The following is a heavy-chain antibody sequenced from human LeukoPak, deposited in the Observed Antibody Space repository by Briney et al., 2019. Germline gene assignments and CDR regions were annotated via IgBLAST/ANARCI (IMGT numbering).Heavy chain of an antibody. J-gene: IGHJ5*02. CDR3: ARASRADIVVVPAAPGDWFDP. Sequence: ASVKVSCKASGGTFSSYAISWVRQAPGQGLEWMGGIIPIFGTANYAQKFQGRVTITTDESTSTAYMELSSLRSEDTAVYYCARASRADIVVVPAAPGDWFDPWGQGTLVTVSS. D-gene: IGHD2-2*01. V-gene: IGHV1-69*05. CDR2: IIPIFGTA. CDR1: GGTFSSYA.